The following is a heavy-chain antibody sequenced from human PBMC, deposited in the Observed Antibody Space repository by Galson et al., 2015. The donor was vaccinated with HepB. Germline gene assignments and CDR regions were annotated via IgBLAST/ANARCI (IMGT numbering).Heavy chain of an antibody. D-gene: IGHD2-8*01. CDR2: MSDDGSKK. J-gene: IGHJ4*02. V-gene: IGHV3-30*18. Sequence: SLRLSCAASGFTFSRFGMFWVRQAPGKGLEWVSVMSDDGSKKYYADSVKGRFTISRDNSKNTLYLQMNSLRGEDTAVYYCAKEDGVSSALDYWGQGTLVTVSS. CDR3: AKEDGVSSALDY. CDR1: GFTFSRFG.